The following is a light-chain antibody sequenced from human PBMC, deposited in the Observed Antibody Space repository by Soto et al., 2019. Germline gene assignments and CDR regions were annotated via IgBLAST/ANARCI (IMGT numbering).Light chain of an antibody. CDR3: QHYGYSPPFN. CDR2: GVA. Sequence: EIVMTQSPATLSVSPLERATLSFSSSQSAGANLAWYQQKPGQAPRLLIHGVATRATGIPARFSGSGFGTEFTLTISRLEPEDFAVYYCQHYGYSPPFNFGPGTKVDIK. J-gene: IGKJ3*01. CDR1: QSAGAN. V-gene: IGKV3-15*01.